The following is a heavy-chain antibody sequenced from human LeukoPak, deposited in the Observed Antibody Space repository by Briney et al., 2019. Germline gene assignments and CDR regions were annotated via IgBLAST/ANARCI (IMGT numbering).Heavy chain of an antibody. CDR1: GFTFSSYW. CDR3: AGEATNYCFDY. V-gene: IGHV3-7*01. Sequence: GGSLRLSCAASGFTFSSYWMSWVRQAPGKGLEWVANIKQVGSEKYYVDSVKGRFTISRDNAKNSLYLQMNSLRAEDTAVYYCAGEATNYCFDYWGQGTLVTVSS. D-gene: IGHD2-8*01. J-gene: IGHJ4*02. CDR2: IKQVGSEK.